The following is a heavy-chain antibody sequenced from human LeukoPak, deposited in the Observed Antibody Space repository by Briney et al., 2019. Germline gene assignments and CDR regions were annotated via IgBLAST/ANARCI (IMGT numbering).Heavy chain of an antibody. CDR2: IYYSGST. D-gene: IGHD3-22*01. CDR1: SASINTYY. CDR3: ARGITMID. Sequence: SETLSLTCTVSSASINTYYWTWIRQPPGKGLEWIGYIYYSGSTSYNPSLKSRVTMSVDTSRTQFSLKLSSVTAADTAVYYCARGITMIDWGQGTLVTVSS. V-gene: IGHV4-59*01. J-gene: IGHJ4*02.